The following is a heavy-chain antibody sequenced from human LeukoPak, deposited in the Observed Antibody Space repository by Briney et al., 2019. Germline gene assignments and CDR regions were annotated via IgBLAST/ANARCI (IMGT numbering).Heavy chain of an antibody. CDR2: ISSSSSTI. CDR3: ASSLTGDAFDI. V-gene: IGHV3-48*01. J-gene: IGHJ3*02. Sequence: GGSLRLSCAASGFTFSIYSMNWVRQAPGKGLEWVSYISSSSSTIYYADSVKGRFTISRDNAKNSLYLQMNSLRAEDTAVYYCASSLTGDAFDIWGQGTMVTASS. CDR1: GFTFSIYS. D-gene: IGHD1-20*01.